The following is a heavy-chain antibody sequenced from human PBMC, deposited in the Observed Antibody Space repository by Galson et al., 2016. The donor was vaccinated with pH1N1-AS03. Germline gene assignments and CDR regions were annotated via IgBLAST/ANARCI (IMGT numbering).Heavy chain of an antibody. Sequence: PALVKPTQTLTLTCTFSGFSLNDGGLGVGWIRQPPGKALEWLGMIYWHDDKRYNPSLQNRLTLTQGVSKSEVVLQMTNVDPGDTATYYCAHRFYGSGASFFDFWGQGIVVVVS. CDR2: IYWHDDK. V-gene: IGHV2-5*01. CDR1: GFSLNDGGLG. J-gene: IGHJ4*02. CDR3: AHRFYGSGASFFDF. D-gene: IGHD3-10*01.